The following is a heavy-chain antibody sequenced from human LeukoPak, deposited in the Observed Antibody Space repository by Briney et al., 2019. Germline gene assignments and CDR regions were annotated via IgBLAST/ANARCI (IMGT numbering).Heavy chain of an antibody. D-gene: IGHD5-24*01. CDR3: ARGFKDKLMATIGSDFDY. CDR2: MNPNSGNT. CDR1: GYTFTSYD. J-gene: IGHJ4*02. Sequence: EASVKVSCKASGYTFTSYDINWVRQATGQGLEWTGWMNPNSGNTGYAQKFQGRVTMTRNTSISTAYMELSSLRSEDTAVYYCARGFKDKLMATIGSDFDYWGQGTLVTVSS. V-gene: IGHV1-8*01.